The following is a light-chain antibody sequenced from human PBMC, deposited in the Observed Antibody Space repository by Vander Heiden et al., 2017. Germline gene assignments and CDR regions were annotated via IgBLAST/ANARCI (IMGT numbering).Light chain of an antibody. CDR1: QSISSY. J-gene: IGKJ5*01. V-gene: IGKV1-39*01. CDR2: AAS. Sequence: DIQMTQSPSSLSASVGDRVTITCRASQSISSYLNWYQQKPGKAPKLLIYAASSLQSGVPSRFSGSAAGTDFTLTISSLQPEDFATYYCQQRYSNAFSITFGQGTRLEIK. CDR3: QQRYSNAFSIT.